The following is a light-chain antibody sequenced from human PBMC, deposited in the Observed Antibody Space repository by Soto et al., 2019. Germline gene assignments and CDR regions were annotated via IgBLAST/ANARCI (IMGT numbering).Light chain of an antibody. CDR2: AAS. J-gene: IGKJ4*01. CDR1: QSISSY. V-gene: IGKV1-39*01. CDR3: QQSYSTPLT. Sequence: DSQMTQSPSSLSASVGDRVTITCRASQSISSYLNWYRQKPGKAPKLLIYAASSLQSGVPSRFSGSGSGTDFTLTISSLQPEDFATYYCQQSYSTPLTFGGGTKVEIK.